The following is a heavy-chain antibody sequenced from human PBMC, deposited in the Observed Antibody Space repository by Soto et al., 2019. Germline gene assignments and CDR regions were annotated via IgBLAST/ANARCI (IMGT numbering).Heavy chain of an antibody. Sequence: GSLRLSCAASGFTFSNYWMSWVRQAPGKGLEWVASIKQDGSEKYYVDSVKGRFTISRDNAKNSLYLQMNSLRAEDTAVYYCARDYSTDWPECYWGQGALVPVSS. V-gene: IGHV3-7*04. CDR2: IKQDGSEK. CDR3: ARDYSTDWPECY. J-gene: IGHJ4*02. CDR1: GFTFSNYW. D-gene: IGHD2-8*02.